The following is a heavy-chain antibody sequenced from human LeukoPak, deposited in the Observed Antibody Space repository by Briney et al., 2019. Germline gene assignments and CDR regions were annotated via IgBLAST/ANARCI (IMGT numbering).Heavy chain of an antibody. CDR1: GFTFSSYG. J-gene: IGHJ4*02. CDR3: ARDLLGATEEYYFDY. Sequence: GGSLRLSCAASGFTFSSYGMHWVRQAPGKGLEWVAVISYDGSNKYYADSVKGRFTISRDNSKNTLYLQMNSLRAEDTAVYYCARDLLGATEEYYFDYWGQGTLVTVSS. CDR2: ISYDGSNK. D-gene: IGHD1-26*01. V-gene: IGHV3-30*19.